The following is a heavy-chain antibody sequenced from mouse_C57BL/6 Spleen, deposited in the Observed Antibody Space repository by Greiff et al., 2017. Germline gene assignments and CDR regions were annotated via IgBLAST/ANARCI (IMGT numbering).Heavy chain of an antibody. CDR2: IDPEDGET. CDR1: GFNIKDYY. CDR3: ARLLLRLWYFDV. D-gene: IGHD1-2*01. J-gene: IGHJ1*03. V-gene: IGHV14-2*01. Sequence: DVKLQESGAELVKPGASVKLSCTASGFNIKDYYMHWVKQRTEQGLEWIGRIDPEDGETKYAPKFQGKATITADTSSNTAYLQLSSLTSEDTAVYYCARLLLRLWYFDVWGTGTTVTVSS.